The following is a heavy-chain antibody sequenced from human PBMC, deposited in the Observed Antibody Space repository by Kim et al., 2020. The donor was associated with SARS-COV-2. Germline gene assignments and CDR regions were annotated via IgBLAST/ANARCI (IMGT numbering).Heavy chain of an antibody. V-gene: IGHV4-34*01. D-gene: IGHD6-19*01. CDR1: GGSFSGYY. J-gene: IGHJ5*02. Sequence: SETLSLTCAVYGGSFSGYYWSWIRQPPGKGLEWIGEINHSGSTNYNPSLKSRVTISVDTSKNQFSLKLSSVTAADTAVYYCARESGWPPWGQGTLVTVSS. CDR2: INHSGST. CDR3: ARESGWPP.